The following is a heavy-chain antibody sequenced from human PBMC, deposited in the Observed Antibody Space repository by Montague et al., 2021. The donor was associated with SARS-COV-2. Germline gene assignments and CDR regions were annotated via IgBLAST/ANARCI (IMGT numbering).Heavy chain of an antibody. J-gene: IGHJ3*02. CDR3: ASSGITLTGLDAFDI. V-gene: IGHV6-1*01. CDR2: TYYRSKWDS. D-gene: IGHD3-9*01. CDR1: GDSVSSKSVA. Sequence: CAISGDSVSSKSVAWNWIRQSPSRGLEWLGRTYYRSKWDSDYAESVKRRLVITPDTSKNQVSLQLNSVIPEDTAVYFCASSGITLTGLDAFDIWGQGTMGTVSS.